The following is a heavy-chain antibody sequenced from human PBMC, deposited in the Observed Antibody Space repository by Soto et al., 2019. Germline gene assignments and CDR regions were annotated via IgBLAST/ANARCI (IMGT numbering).Heavy chain of an antibody. D-gene: IGHD6-6*01. Sequence: SETLSLTCTVSGGSISSSSYYWGWIRQPPGKGLEWIGSIYYSGSTYYNTSLKSRVTISVDTSKNQFSLKLSSGTAADTAVYYCARPKGYSSSYYFDYWGQGTLVTVSS. J-gene: IGHJ4*02. V-gene: IGHV4-39*01. CDR1: GGSISSSSYY. CDR3: ARPKGYSSSYYFDY. CDR2: IYYSGST.